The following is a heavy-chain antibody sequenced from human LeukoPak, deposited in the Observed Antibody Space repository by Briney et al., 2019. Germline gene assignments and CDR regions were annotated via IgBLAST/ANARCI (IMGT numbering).Heavy chain of an antibody. CDR3: ASGIAAAGGCNY. CDR1: GGSISSSSYY. D-gene: IGHD6-13*01. Sequence: SETLSLTCTVSGGSISSSSYYWGWLRQPPGKGLEWIGSIYYSGSTYYNPSLKSRVTISVDTSKNQFSLKLSSVTAADTAVYYCASGIAAAGGCNYWGQGTLVTVSS. J-gene: IGHJ4*02. CDR2: IYYSGST. V-gene: IGHV4-39*01.